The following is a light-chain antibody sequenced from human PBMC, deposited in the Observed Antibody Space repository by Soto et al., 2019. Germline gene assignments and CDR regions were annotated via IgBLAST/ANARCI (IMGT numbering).Light chain of an antibody. V-gene: IGKV1-5*01. J-gene: IGKJ4*01. CDR1: QSINNW. Sequence: DIQMTQSPSALSASVGDRVTITCRASQSINNWLAWYQQKPGKAPKLLIYDASSLGSGVPSRFSGSGSGTKFTLTISSLQPDDFATYFCQQYNTYPLTFGGGTKVEIK. CDR2: DAS. CDR3: QQYNTYPLT.